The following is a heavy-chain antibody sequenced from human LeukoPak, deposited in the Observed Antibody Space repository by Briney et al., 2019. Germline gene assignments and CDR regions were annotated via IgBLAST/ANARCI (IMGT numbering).Heavy chain of an antibody. Sequence: GGSLRLSCAASGFTFDDYAMHWVRQAPGKGLEWVSGISWNSGSIGYADSVKGRFTISRDNAKNSLYLQMNSLRAEDTALYYCARDRTSTFGGVIANDAFDIWGQGTMVTVSS. J-gene: IGHJ3*02. CDR2: ISWNSGSI. CDR1: GFTFDDYA. D-gene: IGHD3-16*02. CDR3: ARDRTSTFGGVIANDAFDI. V-gene: IGHV3-9*01.